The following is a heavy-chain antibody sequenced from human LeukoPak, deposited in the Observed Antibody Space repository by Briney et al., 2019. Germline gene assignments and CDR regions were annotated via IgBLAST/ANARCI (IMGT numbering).Heavy chain of an antibody. CDR3: ARDFNYDSSGYLYNWFDP. J-gene: IGHJ5*02. V-gene: IGHV4-59*01. CDR2: IYYSGST. D-gene: IGHD3-22*01. CDR1: RGSLSSYY. Sequence: SETLSLTCTVSRGSLSSYYWSWLRQPPGKGLEWIGYIYYSGSTNYNPSLTSRVTISVDTTKNQFSLKLSSVTAADTAVYYCARDFNYDSSGYLYNWFDPWGQGTLVTVSS.